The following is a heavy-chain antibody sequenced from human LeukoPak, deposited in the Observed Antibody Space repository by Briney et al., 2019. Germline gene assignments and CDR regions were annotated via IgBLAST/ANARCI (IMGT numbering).Heavy chain of an antibody. Sequence: SLRLSCAAXXFTFSXYGMHWVRQAPGKGLEGVALMSYDGFSKYYADSVHRPFPFSRDHSHNTLHLPITTLSAQDTAVYSCAKTAITYSGGDCYFDFWGQGTLVTVSS. CDR1: XFTFSXYG. V-gene: IGHV3-30*18. CDR3: AKTAITYSGGDCYFDF. CDR2: MSYDGFSK. D-gene: IGHD2-21*02. J-gene: IGHJ4*02.